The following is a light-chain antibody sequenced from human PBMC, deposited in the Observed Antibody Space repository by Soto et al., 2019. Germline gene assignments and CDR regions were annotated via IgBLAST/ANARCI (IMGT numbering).Light chain of an antibody. CDR1: QSLLHSNGYNY. CDR3: MQALQTPT. V-gene: IGKV2-28*01. Sequence: DIVMTQSPLSLPVTPGEPASISCRSSQSLLHSNGYNYLDWYLQKPGQSPQLLIYLGSNRASGVTDRFSGSGSGTDFTLKISRVEAEDVGVYYCMQALQTPTFGGGTKGEIK. CDR2: LGS. J-gene: IGKJ4*02.